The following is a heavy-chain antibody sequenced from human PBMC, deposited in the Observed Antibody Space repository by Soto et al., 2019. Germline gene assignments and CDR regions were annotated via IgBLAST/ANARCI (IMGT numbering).Heavy chain of an antibody. J-gene: IGHJ6*02. CDR2: ISSTGDTV. CDR1: GFTFSSYE. V-gene: IGHV3-48*03. CDR3: AREGFYAMDV. Sequence: PGGSLRLSCPVSGFTFSSYEMYWVRQAPGKGLEWISYISSTGDTVYYADSVKGRFTISRDNARNSLSVQMNSLRVEDTAVYYCAREGFYAMDVWGQGTTVTVSS.